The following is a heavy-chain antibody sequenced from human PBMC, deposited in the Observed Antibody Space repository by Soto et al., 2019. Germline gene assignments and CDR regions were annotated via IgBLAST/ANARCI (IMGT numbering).Heavy chain of an antibody. CDR2: IYCSGST. CDR1: GGPISSYY. CDR3: ARGYKRDGYGELDY. J-gene: IGHJ4*02. Sequence: SETLSLTCTVSGGPISSYYWSWIRQPPGKGLEWIGYIYCSGSTNYNPSLKSRVTISVDTSKNQFSLKLSSVTAADTAVYYCARGYKRDGYGELDYWGQGTLVTVSS. V-gene: IGHV4-59*01. D-gene: IGHD4-17*01.